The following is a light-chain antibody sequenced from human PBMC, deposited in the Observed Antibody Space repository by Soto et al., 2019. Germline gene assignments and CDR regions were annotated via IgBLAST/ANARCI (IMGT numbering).Light chain of an antibody. CDR3: QQYNNWPYT. CDR2: GAS. Sequence: EIVLTQSPATLSVSPGERATLSCRASQSVSSNLAWYQQKPGQAPRLLIYGASTRATGIPARFSGSGSGPEFTLTISSLQSEDFAVYDCQQYNNWPYTFGQGTKLEIK. V-gene: IGKV3-15*01. J-gene: IGKJ2*01. CDR1: QSVSSN.